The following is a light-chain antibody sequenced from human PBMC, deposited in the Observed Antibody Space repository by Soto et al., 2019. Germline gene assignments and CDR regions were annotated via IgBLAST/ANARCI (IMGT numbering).Light chain of an antibody. CDR2: DAS. Sequence: DIQMTQSPSTLSASGGDRVTITCRASQSISTWLAWYQQRPGKAPKLLIYDASSLESGVPSRFPGRGSGTEFTLTGRSVKPDHSATYYCLHYGYYASFGQWTKVE. J-gene: IGKJ1*01. CDR1: QSISTW. CDR3: LHYGYYAS. V-gene: IGKV1-5*01.